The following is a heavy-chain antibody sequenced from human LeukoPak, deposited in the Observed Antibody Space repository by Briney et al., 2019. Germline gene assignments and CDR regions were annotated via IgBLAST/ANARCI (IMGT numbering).Heavy chain of an antibody. J-gene: IGHJ4*02. D-gene: IGHD6-13*01. CDR1: GYNFPTFW. CDR3: ARQSGSSSWFPFDC. CDR2: LFSGDSDT. V-gene: IGHV5-51*01. Sequence: GVSLNIYCPGSGYNFPTFWIGWVRHIPRKGRDWMGILFSGDSDTKYSPSFQGQATISAAKSITTAYQQWSSLKPSHTAMYYCARQSGSSSWFPFDCGSQGTLVTVSA.